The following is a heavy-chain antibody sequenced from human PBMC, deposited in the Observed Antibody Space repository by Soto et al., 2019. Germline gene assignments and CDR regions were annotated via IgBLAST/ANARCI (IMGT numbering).Heavy chain of an antibody. J-gene: IGHJ4*02. CDR2: IDWDDDK. CDR1: GFSLNTSGMC. V-gene: IGHV2-70*11. CDR3: ARVVMRLHLGELSFD. Sequence: GSGPTLVNPTQTLTLTCTFSGFSLNTSGMCVSWIRQPPGKALEWLARIDWDDDKDYSTSLKTRLTISKDTSKNQVVLTMTNMEPVDTATYYCARVVMRLHLGELSFDWGQGTQVTVSS. D-gene: IGHD3-16*02.